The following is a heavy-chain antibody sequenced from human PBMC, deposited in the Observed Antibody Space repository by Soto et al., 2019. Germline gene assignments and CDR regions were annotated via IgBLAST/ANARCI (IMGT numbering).Heavy chain of an antibody. J-gene: IGHJ4*02. CDR3: ATLPRVGKLLWFDY. CDR2: ISSSGSTI. V-gene: IGHV3-48*03. D-gene: IGHD3-10*01. CDR1: GFTFSSYE. Sequence: GGSLRLSCAASGFTFSSYEMNWVRQAPGKGLEWVSYISSSGSTIYYADSVKGRFTISRDNAKNSLYLQMNSLRAEDTAVYYCATLPRVGKLLWFDYWGQGTLVTVSS.